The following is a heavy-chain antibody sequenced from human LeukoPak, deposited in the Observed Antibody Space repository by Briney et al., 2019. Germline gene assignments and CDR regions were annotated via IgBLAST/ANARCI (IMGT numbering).Heavy chain of an antibody. J-gene: IGHJ6*04. D-gene: IGHD2-2*01. Sequence: SVKVSCKASGGTFSSYAISWVRQAPGQGLEWMGGIIPIFGTANYAQKFQGRVTITADKSTSTAYVELSSLRSEDTAVYYCARDWSVPAATYYYYGMDVWGKGTTVTVSS. CDR3: ARDWSVPAATYYYYGMDV. CDR1: GGTFSSYA. CDR2: IIPIFGTA. V-gene: IGHV1-69*06.